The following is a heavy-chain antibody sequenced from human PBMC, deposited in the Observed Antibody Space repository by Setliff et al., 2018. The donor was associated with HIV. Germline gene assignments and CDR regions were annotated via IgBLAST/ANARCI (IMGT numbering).Heavy chain of an antibody. Sequence: SETLSLTCTVSGGSISSGGYYWSWIRQHPGKGLEWPGYIYYSGSTYYNPSLKSRVTISVDTSKNQFSLKLSSVTAADTAVYYCARVPPLKAFGGVISLYYFDYWGQGTLVTSPQ. CDR2: IYYSGST. J-gene: IGHJ4*02. V-gene: IGHV4-31*03. CDR3: ARVPPLKAFGGVISLYYFDY. CDR1: GGSISSGGYY. D-gene: IGHD3-16*02.